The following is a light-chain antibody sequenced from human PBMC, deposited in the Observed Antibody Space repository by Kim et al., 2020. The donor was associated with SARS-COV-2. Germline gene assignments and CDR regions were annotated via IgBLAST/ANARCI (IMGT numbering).Light chain of an antibody. CDR3: QQYYSYPWT. Sequence: ASTGDRVTITCRASQGISSYLAWYQQKPGKAPKLLIYAASTLQSGVPSRFSGSGSRTDFTLTISCLQSEDFATYYCQQYYSYPWTFGQGTKVDIK. J-gene: IGKJ1*01. V-gene: IGKV1-8*01. CDR1: QGISSY. CDR2: AAS.